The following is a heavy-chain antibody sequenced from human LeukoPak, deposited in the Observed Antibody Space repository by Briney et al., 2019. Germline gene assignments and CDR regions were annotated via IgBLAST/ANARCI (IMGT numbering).Heavy chain of an antibody. J-gene: IGHJ4*02. Sequence: SETLSLTCTVSGGSISSGSYYWSWIRQPAGKGLEWIGRIYTSGSTNYNPSLKSRVTISVDTSKNQFSLKLSSVTAADTAVYYCARDPCSGGSCYLDYWGQGTLVTVSS. V-gene: IGHV4-61*02. CDR2: IYTSGST. CDR1: GGSISSGSYY. CDR3: ARDPCSGGSCYLDY. D-gene: IGHD2-15*01.